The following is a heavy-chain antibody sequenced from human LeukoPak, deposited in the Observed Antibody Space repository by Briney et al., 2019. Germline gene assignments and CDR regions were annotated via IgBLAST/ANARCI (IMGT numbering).Heavy chain of an antibody. CDR2: IFPGDSDS. D-gene: IGHD6-13*01. CDR1: GYGFRDYW. V-gene: IGHV5-51*01. J-gene: IGHJ4*02. Sequence: PGESLKISCKGSGYGFRDYWIGWVRQMPGKGLEWMGIIFPGDSDSRYSPSFQGQVTISADKSTSTAYLQWSSLKASDTAMYYCARLRGQLLVSSYFDYWGQGTLVTVSS. CDR3: ARLRGQLLVSSYFDY.